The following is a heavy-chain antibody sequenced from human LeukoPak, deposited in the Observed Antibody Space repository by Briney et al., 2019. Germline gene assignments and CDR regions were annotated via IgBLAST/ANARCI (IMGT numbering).Heavy chain of an antibody. J-gene: IGHJ4*02. CDR3: ATLDTAMAANDY. V-gene: IGHV4-31*03. D-gene: IGHD5-18*01. CDR2: IYYSGST. CDR1: GGSISSGGYY. Sequence: ASETLSLTCTVSGGSISSGGYYWSWIRQHPGKGLEWIGYIYYSGSTYYNPSLKSRVTISVDTSKNQFSLKLSSVTAADTAVYYCATLDTAMAANDYWGQGTLVTVSS.